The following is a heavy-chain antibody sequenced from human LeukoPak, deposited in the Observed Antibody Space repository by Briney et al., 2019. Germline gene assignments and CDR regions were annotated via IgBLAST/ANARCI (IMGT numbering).Heavy chain of an antibody. D-gene: IGHD1-26*01. CDR1: GGSFNGYY. CDR2: INHSGCT. J-gene: IGHJ5*02. Sequence: KPSETLSLTCAVYGGSFNGYYWSWIRQPPGKGLEWIGEINHSGCTNYNPSLKSRVTISVDTSKNQFSLKLSSVTAADTAVYYCARGRPRGRGATANNWFDPWGQGTLVTVSS. CDR3: ARGRPRGRGATANNWFDP. V-gene: IGHV4-34*01.